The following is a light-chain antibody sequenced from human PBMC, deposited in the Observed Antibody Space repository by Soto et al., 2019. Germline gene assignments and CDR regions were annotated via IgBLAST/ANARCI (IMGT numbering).Light chain of an antibody. CDR1: QSVSSSY. CDR2: NAS. J-gene: IGKJ1*01. Sequence: ENVLTQSPDTLSLSPGERATLSCRASQSVSSSYLAWYQQKPGQAPRLLIYNASSRATGIPDRFSGGGSKTDFALTISRLEPEDFAVYYCQQCGSSPWTFGRGTKVDIK. V-gene: IGKV3-20*01. CDR3: QQCGSSPWT.